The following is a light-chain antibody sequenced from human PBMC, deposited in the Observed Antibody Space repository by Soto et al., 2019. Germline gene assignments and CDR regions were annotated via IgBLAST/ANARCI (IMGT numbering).Light chain of an antibody. CDR3: QQRSNWTPIT. CDR2: DAS. Sequence: EIVLTPSPATLSLSPGERATLSCRASQSVSSYLAWYQQKPGQAPRLLIYDASNRATGIPARFSGSGSGTDFTLTISSLEPEDFAVYYGQQRSNWTPITFGLGTRLEI. J-gene: IGKJ5*01. CDR1: QSVSSY. V-gene: IGKV3-11*01.